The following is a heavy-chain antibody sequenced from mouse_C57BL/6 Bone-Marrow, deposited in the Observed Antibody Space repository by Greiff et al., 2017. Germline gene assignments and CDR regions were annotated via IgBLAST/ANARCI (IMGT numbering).Heavy chain of an antibody. Sequence: QVQLQQPGAELVKPGASVKLSCKASGYTFTSYWMQWVKQRSGQGLEWIGEIDPSDSYTNYNQKFKGKATLTVDTSSSTAYMQLSSLTSEDSAVYYCAREPLLRGMDYWGQGTSVTVSS. CDR1: GYTFTSYW. V-gene: IGHV1-50*01. CDR3: AREPLLRGMDY. D-gene: IGHD1-2*01. J-gene: IGHJ4*01. CDR2: IDPSDSYT.